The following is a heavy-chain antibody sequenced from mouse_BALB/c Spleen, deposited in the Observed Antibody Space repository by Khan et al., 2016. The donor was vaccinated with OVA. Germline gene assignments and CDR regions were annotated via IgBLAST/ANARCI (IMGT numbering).Heavy chain of an antibody. CDR3: ARRGLRWDFDY. J-gene: IGHJ2*01. Sequence: VQLQESGAELAKPGASVKMSCKASGYTFINYWMNWVKQRPGQGLEWIGYINPTTGYTEYNQKFKDKATLTADKSSSTAHMQLFSLTSEDSAVYYCARRGLRWDFDYWGQGTTLTVSS. CDR1: GYTFINYW. D-gene: IGHD1-1*01. CDR2: INPTTGYT. V-gene: IGHV1-7*01.